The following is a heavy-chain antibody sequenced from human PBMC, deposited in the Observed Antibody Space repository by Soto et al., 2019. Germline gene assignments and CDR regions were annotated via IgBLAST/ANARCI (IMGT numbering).Heavy chain of an antibody. V-gene: IGHV3-7*01. D-gene: IGHD2-15*01. Sequence: GGSLRLSCAASGFTFSSYWMSWVRQAPGKGLEWVANIKQDGSEKYYVDSVKGRFTISRDNAKNSLYLQMNSLRAEDTAVYYCARGSEVVVAAENWFDPWGQGTLVTVSS. CDR3: ARGSEVVVAAENWFDP. J-gene: IGHJ5*02. CDR2: IKQDGSEK. CDR1: GFTFSSYW.